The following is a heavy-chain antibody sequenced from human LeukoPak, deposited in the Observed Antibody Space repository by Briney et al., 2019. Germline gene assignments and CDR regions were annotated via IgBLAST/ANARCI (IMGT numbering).Heavy chain of an antibody. Sequence: KPSETLSLTCTVSGGSITSGGYCWRWIRQHPGKGLEWIGYVCHDGGTSYNPSLKSRVTVAIDTSKNQFSLKLNSVTAADTAVYYCARETSKGPPKYCSSTSCGRLTRVIDPWGQGTLVTVSS. CDR1: GGSITSGGYC. D-gene: IGHD2-2*01. CDR3: ARETSKGPPKYCSSTSCGRLTRVIDP. J-gene: IGHJ5*02. V-gene: IGHV4-31*03. CDR2: VCHDGGT.